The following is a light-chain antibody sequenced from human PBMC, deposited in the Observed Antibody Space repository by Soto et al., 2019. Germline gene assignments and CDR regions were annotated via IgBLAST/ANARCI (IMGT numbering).Light chain of an antibody. CDR1: TGTVTSGYF. Sequence: QAVVTQEPSLTVSPGGTVTLTSASSTGTVTSGYFPNWFQQKPGQAPRALIYNSYNKYSWTPARFSGSLLGGKAALTLSGVQPEDEADYYCLLYYGGAMLFGGGTKLTVL. CDR2: NSY. CDR3: LLYYGGAML. V-gene: IGLV7-43*01. J-gene: IGLJ3*02.